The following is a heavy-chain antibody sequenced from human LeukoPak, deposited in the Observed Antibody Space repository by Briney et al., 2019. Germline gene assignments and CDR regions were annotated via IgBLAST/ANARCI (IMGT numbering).Heavy chain of an antibody. J-gene: IGHJ6*03. CDR2: ISSSGSTI. V-gene: IGHV3-48*03. CDR3: AGVGYSYGYYYYYMDV. Sequence: GGSLRLSCAASGFTFSSYEMNWVRQAPGKGLEWVSYISSSGSTIYYADSVKGRFTISRDNAKNSVYLQMNSLRAEDTAVYYCAGVGYSYGYYYYYMDVWGKGTTVTVSS. D-gene: IGHD5-18*01. CDR1: GFTFSSYE.